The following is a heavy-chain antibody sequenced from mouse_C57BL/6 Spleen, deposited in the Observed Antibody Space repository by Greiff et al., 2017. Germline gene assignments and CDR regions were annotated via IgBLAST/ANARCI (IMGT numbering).Heavy chain of an antibody. Sequence: VQLKESGVELVKPGASVKLSCTASGFNIKDYYMHWVKQRTEQGLERIGRIDTEDGETKYAPKFLGKATITTDTSSNTAYLQLSSLTSEDTAVYYCARSDHSNPGYWGQGTLVTVSA. D-gene: IGHD4-1*01. CDR3: ARSDHSNPGY. CDR2: IDTEDGET. CDR1: GFNIKDYY. J-gene: IGHJ3*01. V-gene: IGHV14-2*01.